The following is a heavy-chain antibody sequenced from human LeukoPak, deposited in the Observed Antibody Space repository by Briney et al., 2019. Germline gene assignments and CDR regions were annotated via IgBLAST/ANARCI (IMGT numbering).Heavy chain of an antibody. D-gene: IGHD5-18*01. Sequence: ASVKVSCETSGYTFTHYYIHWVRQAPGQGLEWRGIITPSGGSTNYAQAFQGTRSMTRDTSTSTVYMELSSLRSEDTAVYYWARGAYSYTQDFWGQGNLVTVSS. CDR3: ARGAYSYTQDF. CDR2: ITPSGGST. V-gene: IGHV1-46*01. J-gene: IGHJ4*02. CDR1: GYTFTHYY.